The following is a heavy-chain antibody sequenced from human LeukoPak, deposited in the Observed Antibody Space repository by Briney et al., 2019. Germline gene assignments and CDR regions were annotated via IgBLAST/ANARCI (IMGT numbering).Heavy chain of an antibody. CDR2: INYSGST. V-gene: IGHV4-59*01. CDR3: ARDEGSGWQRRPLSPTLDY. Sequence: PSETLSLTCTVSGGSISSYYWSWIRQPPGKGLEWIGYINYSGSTDYNASLKSRVTMSVDTSKNQLSLKVSSVTAADTAVYYCARDEGSGWQRRPLSPTLDYWGQGTLVTVSS. CDR1: GGSISSYY. D-gene: IGHD5-24*01. J-gene: IGHJ4*02.